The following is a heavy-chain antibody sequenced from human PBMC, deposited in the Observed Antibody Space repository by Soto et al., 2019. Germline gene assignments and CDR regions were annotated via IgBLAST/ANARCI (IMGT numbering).Heavy chain of an antibody. D-gene: IGHD3-10*01. V-gene: IGHV1-69*13. Sequence: SVKVSCKASGGTFSSYAISWVRQAPGQGLEWMGGIIPIFGTANYAQKFQGRVTITADESTSTAYMELSSLRSEDTAVYYCARDFSRSGSYWTPDYYYGMDVWGQGTTVTVSS. J-gene: IGHJ6*02. CDR3: ARDFSRSGSYWTPDYYYGMDV. CDR2: IIPIFGTA. CDR1: GGTFSSYA.